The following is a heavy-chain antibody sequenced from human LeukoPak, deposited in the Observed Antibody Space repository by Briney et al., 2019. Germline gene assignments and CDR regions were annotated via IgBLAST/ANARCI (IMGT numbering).Heavy chain of an antibody. CDR2: INPSGGST. Sequence: ASVKVSCKSSGYTFTSYYMHWVRQPPGQGLEWMGIINPSGGSTSYAQKFQGRVTMTRDMSTSTVYMELSSLRSEDTAVYYCASGPVAGIFDYWGQGTLVTVSS. V-gene: IGHV1-46*01. CDR1: GYTFTSYY. CDR3: ASGPVAGIFDY. J-gene: IGHJ4*02. D-gene: IGHD6-19*01.